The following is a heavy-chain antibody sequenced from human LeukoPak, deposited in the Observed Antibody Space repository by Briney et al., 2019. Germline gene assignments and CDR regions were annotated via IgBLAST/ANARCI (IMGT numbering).Heavy chain of an antibody. CDR3: ARAAQGEHYYDSSGYDQSIDY. D-gene: IGHD3-22*01. CDR2: INPSGGST. CDR1: GNTFTSYY. J-gene: IGHJ4*02. V-gene: IGHV1-46*01. Sequence: ASVKVSCKASGNTFTSYYMHWVRQAPGQGLEWMGIINPSGGSTSYAQKFQGRVTMTRDTSTSTVYMELSSLRSEDTAVYYCARAAQGEHYYDSSGYDQSIDYWGQGTLVTVSS.